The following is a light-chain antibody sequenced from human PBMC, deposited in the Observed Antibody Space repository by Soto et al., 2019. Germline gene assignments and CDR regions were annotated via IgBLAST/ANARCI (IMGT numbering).Light chain of an antibody. CDR3: QQYNNWPPKIT. J-gene: IGKJ5*01. Sequence: IVWSQSPSTLSVSPLETATLSFRSIQSVSSSLAWYQQTPGRAPRLLIYGASTRATGIPTRFSGSGSGTEFTLTISSLQSEDFAVYYCQQYNNWPPKITFGQGTRLEIK. CDR2: GAS. CDR1: QSVSSS. V-gene: IGKV3-15*01.